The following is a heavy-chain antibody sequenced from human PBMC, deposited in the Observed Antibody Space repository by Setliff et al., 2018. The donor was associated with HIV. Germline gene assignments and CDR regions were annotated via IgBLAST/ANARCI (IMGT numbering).Heavy chain of an antibody. Sequence: GESLKISCKGSGYSFSSYWIGWVRQMPGKGLEWMGIIYPGDSDTRYSPSFQGQVTISADKSIRPAYLQCSSLKASDTAMYYCARLGGICSGGSCTALAYTMDVWGQGTTVTVSS. D-gene: IGHD2-15*01. CDR2: IYPGDSDT. V-gene: IGHV5-51*01. CDR1: GYSFSSYW. CDR3: ARLGGICSGGSCTALAYTMDV. J-gene: IGHJ6*02.